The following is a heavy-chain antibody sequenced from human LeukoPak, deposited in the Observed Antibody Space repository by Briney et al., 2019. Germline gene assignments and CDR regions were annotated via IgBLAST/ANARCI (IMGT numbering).Heavy chain of an antibody. V-gene: IGHV4-39*01. D-gene: IGHD6-13*01. J-gene: IGHJ4*02. CDR1: GGSISSSSYY. Sequence: PSETLSLTCTVSGGSISSSSYYWGWIRQPPGKGPEWIATIYYSGSTYYNPSLKSRVTISVDTSKNQFSLKLSSVTAADTAVYYCARLDSRVAAGSFDYWGQGALVTVSS. CDR3: ARLDSRVAAGSFDY. CDR2: IYYSGST.